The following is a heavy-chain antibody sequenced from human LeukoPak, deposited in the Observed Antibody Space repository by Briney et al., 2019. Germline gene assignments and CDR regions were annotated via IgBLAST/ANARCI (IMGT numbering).Heavy chain of an antibody. Sequence: SVKVSCKASGGTFSSYAISWVRQAPGQGLEWMGGIIHIFGTANYAQKFQGRVTITADESTSTAYMELSSLRSEDTAVYYCARDSGKGATGPTYYYYMDVWGKGTTVTISS. CDR1: GGTFSSYA. V-gene: IGHV1-69*13. CDR3: ARDSGKGATGPTYYYYMDV. J-gene: IGHJ6*03. D-gene: IGHD3-10*01. CDR2: IIHIFGTA.